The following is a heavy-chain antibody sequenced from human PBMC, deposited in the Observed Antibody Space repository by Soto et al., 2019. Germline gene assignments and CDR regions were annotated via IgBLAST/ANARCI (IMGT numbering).Heavy chain of an antibody. CDR3: TTDQGSFYYYGSGSYSDY. J-gene: IGHJ4*02. CDR1: GFTFSNAW. V-gene: IGHV3-15*01. CDR2: IKSKTDGGTT. D-gene: IGHD3-10*01. Sequence: LRLSCAASGFTFSNAWMSWVRQAPGKGLEWVGRIKSKTDGGTTDYAAPVKGRFTISRDDSKNTLYLQMNSLKTEDTAVYYCTTDQGSFYYYGSGSYSDYWGQGTLVTVSS.